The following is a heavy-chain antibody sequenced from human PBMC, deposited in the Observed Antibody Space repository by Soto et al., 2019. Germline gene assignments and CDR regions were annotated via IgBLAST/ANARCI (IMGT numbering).Heavy chain of an antibody. V-gene: IGHV3-23*01. J-gene: IGHJ4*02. Sequence: EVQLLESGGGLAQPGGSLRLPCAASGFTFSGFAMSWVRQAPGKGLEWVSAITGSGGSTYHADSVKGRFTISRDNSKNTLYLEMNSLRADDTAVYYCAKGSSSSRPYYFDSWGQGTLATVSS. D-gene: IGHD6-6*01. CDR2: ITGSGGST. CDR3: AKGSSSSRPYYFDS. CDR1: GFTFSGFA.